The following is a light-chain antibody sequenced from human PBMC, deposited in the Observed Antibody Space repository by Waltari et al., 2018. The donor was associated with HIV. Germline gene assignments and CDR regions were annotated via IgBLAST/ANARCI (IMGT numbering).Light chain of an antibody. CDR3: AAWDDSLSGGV. CDR2: RRN. J-gene: IGLJ3*02. V-gene: IGLV1-47*01. CDR1: PFTHRRNF. Sequence: QSVLTQPPSASGTPGQRVTVSCSGRPFTHRRNFCLWYQQFPGTAPKLLIDRRNQRPSGVPDRFSVSKSGTSASLAISGLRSEDEADYYCAAWDDSLSGGVFGGGTKLTVL.